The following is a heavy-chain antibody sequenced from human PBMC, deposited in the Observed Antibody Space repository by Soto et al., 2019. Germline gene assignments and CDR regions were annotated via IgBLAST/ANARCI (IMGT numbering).Heavy chain of an antibody. D-gene: IGHD3-22*01. V-gene: IGHV4-30-4*01. CDR1: GGSINSGDYY. Sequence: SETLSLTCTVSGGSINSGDYYWSWIRQPPGKGLEWIGYIYYSGSTYHNPSLKSRINISLDTSKNQFSLRLNSVTVADTAVYYCARDLDGLHDDTSGPFPRPGWGQGTLVTVS. CDR2: IYYSGST. J-gene: IGHJ1*01. CDR3: ARDLDGLHDDTSGPFPRPG.